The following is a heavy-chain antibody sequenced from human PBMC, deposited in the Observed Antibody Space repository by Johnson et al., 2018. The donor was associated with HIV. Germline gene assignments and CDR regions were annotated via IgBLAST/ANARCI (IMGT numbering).Heavy chain of an antibody. J-gene: IGHJ3*01. V-gene: IGHV3-11*04. CDR1: GFTFSDYY. D-gene: IGHD3-10*01. Sequence: QEQLVESGGGLVKPGGSLRLSCAASGFTFSDYYMSWIRQAPGKGLEWVSYISSSGSTVYYADSVKGRFTISRDNTKNSLYLQMNILSAEDTALYYCARAPEVRGVDAFDVWGQGTVVIVSS. CDR3: ARAPEVRGVDAFDV. CDR2: ISSSGSTV.